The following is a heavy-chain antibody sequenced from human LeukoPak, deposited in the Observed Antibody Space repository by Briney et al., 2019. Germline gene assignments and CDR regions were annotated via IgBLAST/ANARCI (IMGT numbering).Heavy chain of an antibody. CDR1: GFTFNSYD. J-gene: IGHJ6*02. V-gene: IGHV3-13*01. CDR3: ARADRAHGYYHYAMDV. CDR2: IGAADDA. D-gene: IGHD3-16*02. Sequence: GGSLRLSFAASGFTFNSYDMHWVRQGTGKRLEWVSAIGAADDAYYSGSVKGRFTISRENAKNSLYLQMNSLRAGDTAVYYCARADRAHGYYHYAMDVWGQGTTVTVSS.